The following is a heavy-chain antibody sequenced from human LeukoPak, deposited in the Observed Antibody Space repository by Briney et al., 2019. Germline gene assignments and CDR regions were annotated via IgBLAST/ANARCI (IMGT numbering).Heavy chain of an antibody. D-gene: IGHD3-3*01. CDR2: IYSGGTT. J-gene: IGHJ4*02. V-gene: IGHV3-53*01. Sequence: GGSLRLSCEVSGFPVRSRYMTWVRQPPGKGLECVAVIYSGGTTYHIDPVKGRFTISRDISKSTMYLEMNNLRVEDTATYYCASLEGGPSDGRWGQGTLVIVSS. CDR1: GFPVRSRY. CDR3: ASLEGGPSDGR.